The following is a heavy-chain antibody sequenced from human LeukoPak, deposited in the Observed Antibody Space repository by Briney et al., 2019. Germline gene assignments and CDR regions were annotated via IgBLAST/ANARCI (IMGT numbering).Heavy chain of an antibody. CDR1: GFTFISYA. Sequence: GGSLRLSCAASGFTFISYAMTWVRQAPGKGLEWVSAISGSGGSRYYADSVKGRFTISRDNSKNTLYLQMNSLRAEDTAIYCCAKGTTYYDILTGYGYPYYFDYWGQGTLVTVSS. J-gene: IGHJ4*02. V-gene: IGHV3-23*01. CDR3: AKGTTYYDILTGYGYPYYFDY. CDR2: ISGSGGSR. D-gene: IGHD3-9*01.